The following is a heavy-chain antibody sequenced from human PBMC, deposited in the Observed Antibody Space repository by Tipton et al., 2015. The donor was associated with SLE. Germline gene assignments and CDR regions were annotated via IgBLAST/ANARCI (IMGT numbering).Heavy chain of an antibody. CDR1: GDSVSSNSAA. V-gene: IGHV6-1*01. J-gene: IGHJ4*02. CDR2: TCYRSKWYN. D-gene: IGHD6-19*01. Sequence: GLVKPSQTLSLTCAISGDSVSSNSAAWNWIRQSPSRGLEWLGRTCYRSKWYNDYALSVKSRITINPDTSKNQFSLQLNSVTPEAPAVYYCARGALRYLAVAYFDYRGQGTLVTDSP. CDR3: ARGALRYLAVAYFDY.